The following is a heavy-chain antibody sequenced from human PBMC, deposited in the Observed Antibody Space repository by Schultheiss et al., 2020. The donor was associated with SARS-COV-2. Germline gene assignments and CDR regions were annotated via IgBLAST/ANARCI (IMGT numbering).Heavy chain of an antibody. CDR1: GYTFTGYY. D-gene: IGHD1-14*01. CDR3: ARGRSVSARYYYYYYGMDV. V-gene: IGHV1-2*04. J-gene: IGHJ6*02. CDR2: INPNSGGT. Sequence: ASVKVSCKASGYTFTGYYMHWVRQAPGQGLEWMGWINPNSGGTNYAQKFQGWVTMTRDTSISTAYMELSRLRSDDTAVYYCARGRSVSARYYYYYYGMDVWGQGTTVTVSS.